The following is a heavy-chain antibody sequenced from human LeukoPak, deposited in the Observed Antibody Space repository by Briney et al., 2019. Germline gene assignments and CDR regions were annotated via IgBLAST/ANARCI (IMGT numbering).Heavy chain of an antibody. Sequence: GGSLRLSCVPSGFSFSNYAMSWVRQAPGKGLEWVSSISGSGGSTHYADSVKGRFTISRDKTKNTLYLQMNSLRAEDTAVYYCAKSSYYDASGYYREYYFDYWGQGTLVTVSS. CDR1: GFSFSNYA. CDR3: AKSSYYDASGYYREYYFDY. J-gene: IGHJ4*02. D-gene: IGHD3-22*01. V-gene: IGHV3-23*01. CDR2: ISGSGGST.